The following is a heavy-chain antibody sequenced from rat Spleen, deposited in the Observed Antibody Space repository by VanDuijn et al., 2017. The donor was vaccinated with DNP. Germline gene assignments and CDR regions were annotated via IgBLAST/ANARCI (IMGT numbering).Heavy chain of an antibody. Sequence: EVKLVESGGGLVQPGRSLKLSCAASGFNFNDYWMDWVRQAPGKGLDWVASISIRAHNVATLYADSVEERFTVSRDASQSMVYLQMNNLQTEDTALYYCTRGPPFDYWGQGVMVTVSS. CDR3: TRGPPFDY. V-gene: IGHV10-4*01. D-gene: IGHD4-3*01. J-gene: IGHJ2*01. CDR2: ISIRAHNVAT. CDR1: GFNFNDYW.